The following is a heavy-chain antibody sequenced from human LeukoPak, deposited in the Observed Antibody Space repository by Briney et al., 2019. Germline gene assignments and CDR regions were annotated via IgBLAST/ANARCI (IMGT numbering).Heavy chain of an antibody. CDR3: ARGVTQ. V-gene: IGHV4-59*01. J-gene: IGHJ4*02. CDR1: GXSIDDYY. CDR2: IYYTGST. Sequence: PSETLSLTCTVSGXSIDDYYWSWIRQPPGKGLEWIGYIYYTGSTSYNPSLQSRLTISIDTSKTQFSLRLTSVTAADTAVYFCARGVTQWGQGTLVTVSS. D-gene: IGHD2-21*02.